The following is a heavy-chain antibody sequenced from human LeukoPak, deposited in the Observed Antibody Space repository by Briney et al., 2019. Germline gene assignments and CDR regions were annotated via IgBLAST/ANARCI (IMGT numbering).Heavy chain of an antibody. CDR2: ISSDPSHT. J-gene: IGHJ4*02. Sequence: GGSLRLSCVASGFPFSSVGMNWLRQAPGKGLEWVSYISSDPSHTYYAASVRGRFTISRDNAKHSLYLQMDNLRTEDTAMYYCARDPDYYDSRVVDFWGEGTRVTVSS. CDR3: ARDPDYYDSRVVDF. V-gene: IGHV3-21*01. CDR1: GFPFSSVG. D-gene: IGHD3-22*01.